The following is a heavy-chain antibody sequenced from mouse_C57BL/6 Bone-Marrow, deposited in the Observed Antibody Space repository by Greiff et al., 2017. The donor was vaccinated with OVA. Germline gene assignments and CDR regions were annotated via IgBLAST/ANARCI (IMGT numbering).Heavy chain of an antibody. CDR1: GFNIKDDY. CDR2: IDPENGDT. V-gene: IGHV14-4*01. CDR3: TPLLRSYYFDY. D-gene: IGHD1-1*01. J-gene: IGHJ2*01. Sequence: VQLKESGAELVRPGASVKLSCTASGFNIKDDYMHWVKQRPEQGLEWIGWIDPENGDTEYASKFQGKATITADTSSNTAYLQLSSLTSEDTAVYYCTPLLRSYYFDYWGQGTTLTVSS.